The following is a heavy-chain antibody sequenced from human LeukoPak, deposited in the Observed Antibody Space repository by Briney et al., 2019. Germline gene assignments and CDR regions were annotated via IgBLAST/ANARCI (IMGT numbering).Heavy chain of an antibody. J-gene: IGHJ2*01. Sequence: PGGSLRLSCVASGFTFSSRDWMTWVRQAPGKGLEWVAKIEKDGSATYYVDSMKGRFTVSRDNAANSLYLQMSNLGVEDTAVYSCARAGVTNLLGETYWYFDLWGRGTLVTVSS. V-gene: IGHV3-7*01. CDR3: ARAGVTNLLGETYWYFDL. CDR1: GFTFSSRDW. CDR2: IEKDGSAT. D-gene: IGHD1-26*01.